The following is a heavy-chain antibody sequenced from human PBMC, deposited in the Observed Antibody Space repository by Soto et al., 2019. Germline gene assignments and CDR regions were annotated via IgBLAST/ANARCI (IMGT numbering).Heavy chain of an antibody. D-gene: IGHD1-1*01. CDR3: ARAREEYIIRYNWFDP. CDR1: GFTFSSYA. CDR2: ISYDGSNK. V-gene: IGHV3-30-3*01. Sequence: QVQLVESGGGVVQPGRSLRLSCAASGFTFSSYAMHWVRQAPGKGLEWVAVISYDGSNKYYADSVKGRFTISRDNSKNTLYLQMNSLRAEDTAVYYCARAREEYIIRYNWFDPWGQGTLVTVSS. J-gene: IGHJ5*02.